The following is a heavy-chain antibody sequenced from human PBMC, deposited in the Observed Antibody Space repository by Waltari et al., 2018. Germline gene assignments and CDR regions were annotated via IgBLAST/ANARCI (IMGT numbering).Heavy chain of an antibody. D-gene: IGHD5-12*01. CDR3: ARLKQLGYYFDS. CDR2: LYSGGGT. J-gene: IGHJ4*02. Sequence: EVQLVESGGGLIQPGGSLRLSCAVSGFSVTSNYLTWLRQAPGKGLGWASVLYSGGGTYYTDSVKGRVTISRDNANNTLDLQMTGLRADDTAVYFCARLKQLGYYFDSWGQGTQVTVSS. V-gene: IGHV3-53*01. CDR1: GFSVTSNY.